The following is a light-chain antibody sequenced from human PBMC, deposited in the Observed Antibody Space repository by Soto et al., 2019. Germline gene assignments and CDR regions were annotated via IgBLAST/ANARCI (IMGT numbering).Light chain of an antibody. CDR2: DAS. Sequence: EIVLTQSPATLSFSPWERATLSCMASQSVSSYLAWYQQKPGQAPRLLIYDASNRATGIPARFSGSGSGTDFTLTISSLEPEDFAVYYCQQRSNWPVTFGQGTRLEI. V-gene: IGKV3-11*01. CDR3: QQRSNWPVT. CDR1: QSVSSY. J-gene: IGKJ5*01.